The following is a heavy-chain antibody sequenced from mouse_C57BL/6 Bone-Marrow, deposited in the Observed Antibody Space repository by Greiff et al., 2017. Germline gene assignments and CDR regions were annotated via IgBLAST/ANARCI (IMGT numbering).Heavy chain of an antibody. CDR3: ASPPYYYGSSFYAMDY. CDR1: GYTFTSYW. CDR2: IDPSDSYT. V-gene: IGHV1-50*01. D-gene: IGHD1-1*01. J-gene: IGHJ4*01. Sequence: QVQLQQPGAELVKPGASVKLSCKASGYTFTSYWMQWVKQRPGQGLEWIGEIDPSDSYTNYNQKFKGKATLTVDKSSSTADMQLSSLTSEDSAVYYCASPPYYYGSSFYAMDYWGQGTSVTVSS.